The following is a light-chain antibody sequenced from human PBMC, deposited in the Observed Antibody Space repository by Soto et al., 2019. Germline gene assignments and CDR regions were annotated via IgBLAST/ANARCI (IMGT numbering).Light chain of an antibody. Sequence: EIVLTQSPGTLSLSPGERATLSCRASQSVSSNSLAWYQHKRGQAPRLLIHGASSRATGIPDRFSGSGSVTDFTLTISRLEPEDFAVYYCQQYGGSPRTFGQGTKVEVK. CDR2: GAS. J-gene: IGKJ1*01. CDR1: QSVSSNS. CDR3: QQYGGSPRT. V-gene: IGKV3-20*01.